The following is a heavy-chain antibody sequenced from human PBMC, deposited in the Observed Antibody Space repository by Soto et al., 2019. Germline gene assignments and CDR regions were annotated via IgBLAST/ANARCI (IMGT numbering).Heavy chain of an antibody. CDR3: ARIQWRQSSIDK. Sequence: TLSLTCSVSGGSINSGAFSLSWIRQPPGKGLQWIGYVTHSGTAYSIPSLSGRLTLSVDSSQTQFSLKLTSVTAADSAVYYCARIQWRQSSIDKWGQGTPVTVSS. CDR2: VTHSGTA. D-gene: IGHD6-19*01. V-gene: IGHV4-30-2*01. CDR1: GGSINSGAFS. J-gene: IGHJ4*02.